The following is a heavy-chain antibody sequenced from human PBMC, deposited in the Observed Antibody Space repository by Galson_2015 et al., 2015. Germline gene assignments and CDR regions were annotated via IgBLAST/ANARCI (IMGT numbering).Heavy chain of an antibody. D-gene: IGHD1-1*01. V-gene: IGHV3-30*18. CDR1: GFTFSSYD. Sequence: SLRLSCAASGFTFSSYDMHWVRQAPGKGLEWVAVISYDGSNKDYADSVKGRFTISSDNSKNTLYLQVNSLRAEDTAVYFCAKDRSMYGAHSHDMDVWGQGTTVTVSS. J-gene: IGHJ6*02. CDR3: AKDRSMYGAHSHDMDV. CDR2: ISYDGSNK.